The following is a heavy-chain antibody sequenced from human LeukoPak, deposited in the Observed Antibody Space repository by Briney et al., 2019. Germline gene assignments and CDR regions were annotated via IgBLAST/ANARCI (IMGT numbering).Heavy chain of an antibody. V-gene: IGHV1-2*02. CDR3: ARHPQSGRYYDISTRYYTALGGFDP. CDR1: GYTFTGYY. J-gene: IGHJ5*02. Sequence: ASVKVSCKASGYTFTGYYMHWVRQAPGQGLEWMGWINPNSGGTNYAQKFQGRVTMTRDTSISTAYMELSRLRSDDTAVYYCARHPQSGRYYDISTRYYTALGGFDPWGQGTLVTVSS. D-gene: IGHD3-9*01. CDR2: INPNSGGT.